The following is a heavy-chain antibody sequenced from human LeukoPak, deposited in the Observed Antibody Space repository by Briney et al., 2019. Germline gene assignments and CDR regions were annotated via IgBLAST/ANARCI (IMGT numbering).Heavy chain of an antibody. CDR2: IYSGDSDT. CDR3: ARRYYYGSGGSYYFAY. Sequence: GESLKISCQGSGYSFTSYWIGWVRQMPGKGLEWMGIIYSGDSDTRYSPSFQGQVTISADKSISTAYLQWSSLKASDTAMYYCARRYYYGSGGSYYFAYWGQGTLVTVSA. D-gene: IGHD3-10*01. J-gene: IGHJ4*02. V-gene: IGHV5-51*01. CDR1: GYSFTSYW.